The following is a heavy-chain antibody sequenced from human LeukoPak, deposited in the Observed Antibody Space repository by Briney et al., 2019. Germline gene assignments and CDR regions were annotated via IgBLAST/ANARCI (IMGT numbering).Heavy chain of an antibody. CDR1: GFTFSSYS. V-gene: IGHV3-21*01. CDR3: ARDGLAAATLHWCFDL. CDR2: ISSSSSYI. J-gene: IGHJ2*01. Sequence: PGGSLRLSCAASGFTFSSYSMNWVRQAPGKGLEWVSSISSSSSYIYYADSVRGRFTISRDNAKNSLYLQMNSLRAEDTAVYYCARDGLAAATLHWCFDLWGRGTLVAVSS. D-gene: IGHD6-25*01.